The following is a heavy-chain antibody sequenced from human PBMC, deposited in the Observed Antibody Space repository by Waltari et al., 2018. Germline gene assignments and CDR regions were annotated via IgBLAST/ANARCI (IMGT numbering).Heavy chain of an antibody. J-gene: IGHJ4*02. V-gene: IGHV4-4*07. D-gene: IGHD5-18*01. Sequence: QVQLQESGPGVLKPSETLSLTWAVSGGPVSNFYWSWLRRPAGKGLEWIGRFHISGSTSYNPTLASRVTLSLDTSKNQFSLRLKSVTAADTATYYCAAEPYSYGYFNYWGQGTLVTVSA. CDR1: GGPVSNFY. CDR3: AAEPYSYGYFNY. CDR2: FHISGST.